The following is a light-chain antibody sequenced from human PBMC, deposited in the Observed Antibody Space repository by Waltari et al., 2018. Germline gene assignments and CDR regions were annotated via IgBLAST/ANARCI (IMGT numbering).Light chain of an antibody. Sequence: QSALTQPASVSGSPGQSITISCTGTSSDVGTYNLVSWYQQHPGKAPKLMIYEGTKRPSGVSNRFSGSKSVNTASLTISGLQAEDEAHYYCCSYAGGRPHVVFGGGTQLTVL. CDR2: EGT. V-gene: IGLV2-23*01. CDR3: CSYAGGRPHVV. J-gene: IGLJ2*01. CDR1: SSDVGTYNL.